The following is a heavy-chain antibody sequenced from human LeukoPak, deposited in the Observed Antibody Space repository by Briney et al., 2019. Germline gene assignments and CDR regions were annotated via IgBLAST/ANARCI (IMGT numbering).Heavy chain of an antibody. V-gene: IGHV4-59*11. D-gene: IGHD6-13*01. CDR3: ASNIAAVEYYFDY. Sequence: SETLSLTCTVSDGSITNHDWSWVRQSPGKGLEFIGYVHYSGTTHYNPSLSSRVSISIDTSKKHFFLKLKSVTAADTAVYYCASNIAAVEYYFDYWGQGTLVTVSS. CDR1: DGSITNHD. CDR2: VHYSGTT. J-gene: IGHJ4*02.